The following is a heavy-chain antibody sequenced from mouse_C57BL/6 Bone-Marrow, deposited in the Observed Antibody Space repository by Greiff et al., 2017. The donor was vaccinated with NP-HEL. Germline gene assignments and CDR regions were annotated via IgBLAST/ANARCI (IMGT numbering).Heavy chain of an antibody. CDR2: IDPSDSYT. D-gene: IGHD1-1*01. Sequence: QVQLQQPGAELVKPGASVKLSCKASGYTFTSYWMQWVKQRPGQGLEWIGEIDPSDSYTNYNQKFKGKATLTVDTSSSTAYMQLSSLTSEDSAVYYCARRFITTVVATDYWGQGTTLTVSS. J-gene: IGHJ2*01. CDR3: ARRFITTVVATDY. CDR1: GYTFTSYW. V-gene: IGHV1-50*01.